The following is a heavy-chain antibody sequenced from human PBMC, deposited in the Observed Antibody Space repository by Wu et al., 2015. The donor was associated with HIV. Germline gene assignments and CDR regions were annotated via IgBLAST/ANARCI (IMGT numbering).Heavy chain of an antibody. CDR3: ARLAPGGYSYWFDP. D-gene: IGHD5-18*01. Sequence: QVQLVQSGAEVKKPGASVKVSCKASGYTFTGYYMHWVRQAPGQGLEWMGGVIPIFGTPNYAQKFQGRVTITTDESTSTAYLDLSSLRSEDTAVYYCARLAPGGYSYWFDPWGQGTLVTVSS. CDR2: VIPIFGTP. J-gene: IGHJ5*02. V-gene: IGHV1-69*01. CDR1: GYTFTGYY.